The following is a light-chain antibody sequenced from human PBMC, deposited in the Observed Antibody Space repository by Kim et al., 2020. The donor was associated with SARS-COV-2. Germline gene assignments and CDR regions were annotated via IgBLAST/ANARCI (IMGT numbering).Light chain of an antibody. Sequence: GQRVTIACTGSTSNIGAAYNVHWYQHLPRTAPKHLISGNKNRSSGVPDRFSGSNSGPSASLAITGLQAADEADYYCQSFDRGLREVFGGGTQLTVL. CDR3: QSFDRGLREV. V-gene: IGLV1-40*01. CDR2: GNK. J-gene: IGLJ2*01. CDR1: TSNIGAAYN.